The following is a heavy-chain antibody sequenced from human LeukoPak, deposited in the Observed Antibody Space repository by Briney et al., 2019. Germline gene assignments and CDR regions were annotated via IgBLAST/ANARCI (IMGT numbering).Heavy chain of an antibody. CDR3: ARSRIPAPGPTH. J-gene: IGHJ4*02. CDR1: GGSFSGYY. Sequence: SETLSLTCAVYGGSFSGYYWSWIRQPPGKGLEWIGEINHSGSTNYNPSLKSRVTISVDTSKNQFSLKLSSVTAADTAVYYCARSRIPAPGPTHWGQGTLVTVSS. D-gene: IGHD6-13*01. V-gene: IGHV4-34*01. CDR2: INHSGST.